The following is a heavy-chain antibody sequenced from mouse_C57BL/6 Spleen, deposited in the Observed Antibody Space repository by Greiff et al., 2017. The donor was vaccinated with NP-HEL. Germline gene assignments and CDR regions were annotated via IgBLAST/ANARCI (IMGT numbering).Heavy chain of an antibody. CDR1: GYTFTSYG. CDR2: IYPRSGNT. V-gene: IGHV1-81*01. CDR3: GREEEGY. J-gene: IGHJ2*01. Sequence: QVQLKQSGAELARPGASVKLSCKASGYTFTSYGISWVKQRTGQGLEWIGEIYPRSGNTYYNEKFKGKATLTADKSSSTAYMELRSLTSEDSAVYFCGREEEGYWGQGTTLTVSS.